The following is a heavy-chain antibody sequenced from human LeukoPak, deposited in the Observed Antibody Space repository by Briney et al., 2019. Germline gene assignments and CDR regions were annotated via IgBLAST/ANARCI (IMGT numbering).Heavy chain of an antibody. D-gene: IGHD4-17*01. CDR3: ARGTVINFYYYYGMDV. CDR2: IYSGGST. CDR1: GFTVSADY. J-gene: IGHJ6*02. Sequence: GGSLRLSCAASGFTVSADYMSWVRQAPGKGLEWVSVIYSGGSTYYADSVKGRFTISRDNSKNTLYLQMNSLRAEDTAVYYCARGTVINFYYYYGMDVWGQGTTVTVSS. V-gene: IGHV3-66*01.